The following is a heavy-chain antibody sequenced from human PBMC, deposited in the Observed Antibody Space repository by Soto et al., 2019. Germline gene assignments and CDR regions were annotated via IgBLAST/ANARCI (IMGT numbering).Heavy chain of an antibody. Sequence: GGSLRLSCASSGFTFSSHVMNLVRQAPGKGLEWVAAISGGGGATYYGDSVEGRFTMSRDNSKNTLYLQMNSLRAEDTAVYYCAKEDIAARDWYFDLWGRGTLVTVSS. D-gene: IGHD6-6*01. CDR3: AKEDIAARDWYFDL. CDR2: ISGGGGAT. CDR1: GFTFSSHV. V-gene: IGHV3-23*01. J-gene: IGHJ2*01.